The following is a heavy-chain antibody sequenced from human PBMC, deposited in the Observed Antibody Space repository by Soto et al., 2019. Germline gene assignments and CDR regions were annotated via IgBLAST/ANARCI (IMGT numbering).Heavy chain of an antibody. D-gene: IGHD2-15*01. CDR3: ARDLTGYCSGGSCYYYYGMDV. V-gene: IGHV3-21*01. CDR1: GFTFSSDS. Sequence: PGGSLRLSCAASGFTFSSDSMNWLRQAPGKGLEWVSSISSSSSYIYYADSVKGRFTISRDNAKNSLYLQMNSLRAEDTAVYYCARDLTGYCSGGSCYYYYGMDVWGQGTTVTVSS. CDR2: ISSSSSYI. J-gene: IGHJ6*02.